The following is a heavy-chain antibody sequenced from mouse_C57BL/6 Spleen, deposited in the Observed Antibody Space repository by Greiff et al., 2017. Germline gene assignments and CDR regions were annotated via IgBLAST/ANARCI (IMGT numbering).Heavy chain of an antibody. J-gene: IGHJ3*01. V-gene: IGHV1-22*01. D-gene: IGHD2-4*01. CDR1: GYTFTDYN. CDR2: INPNNGGT. CDR3: ASPPLYYDYDTWFAY. Sequence: EVQLQQSGPELVKPGASVKMSCKASGYTFTDYNMHWVKQSHGKSLEWIGYINPNNGGTSYNQKFKGKATLTVNKSSSTAYMELRSLTSEDSAVYYCASPPLYYDYDTWFAYWGQGTLVTVSA.